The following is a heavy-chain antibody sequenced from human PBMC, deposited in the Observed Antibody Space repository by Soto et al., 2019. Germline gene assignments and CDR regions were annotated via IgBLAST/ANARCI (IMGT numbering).Heavy chain of an antibody. D-gene: IGHD3-10*01. J-gene: IGHJ6*02. CDR1: GFNFGSHG. CDR2: IWYDGSNK. V-gene: IGHV3-33*01. CDR3: ARWTREGFGESWDV. Sequence: QVQLVESGGGVVQPGRSLRLSCTASGFNFGSHGMHWVRQAPGKGLEWVGVIWYDGSNKFYGDSVKGRFIISRDNSKNTMYLEMSSLRVEDKAVYYCARWTREGFGESWDVWGQGTMVTVSS.